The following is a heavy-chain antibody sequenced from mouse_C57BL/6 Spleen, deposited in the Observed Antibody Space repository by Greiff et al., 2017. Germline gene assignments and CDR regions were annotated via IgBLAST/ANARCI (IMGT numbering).Heavy chain of an antibody. Sequence: VQLKESGGGLVKPGGSLKLSCAASGFTFSDYGMHWVRQAPEKGLEWVAYISSGSSTIYYADKVKGRFTISRDNAKNTLFLQMTSLRSEDTAMYYCAREGLYYGYDAFDYWGQGTTLTVSS. CDR1: GFTFSDYG. V-gene: IGHV5-17*01. D-gene: IGHD2-2*01. J-gene: IGHJ2*01. CDR3: AREGLYYGYDAFDY. CDR2: ISSGSSTI.